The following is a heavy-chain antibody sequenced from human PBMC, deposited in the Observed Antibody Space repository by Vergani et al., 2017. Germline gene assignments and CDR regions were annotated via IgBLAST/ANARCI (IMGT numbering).Heavy chain of an antibody. CDR1: GGSITYGAFY. CDR3: ASKPTGTSWYSVKYYFDF. J-gene: IGHJ4*02. D-gene: IGHD6-13*01. CDR2: IYYSENK. V-gene: IGHV4-39*01. Sequence: QLQLQESGPGLVKPSETLSLTCTVSGGSITYGAFYWGWIRQSPGKGLEWIGSIYYSENKFYNPSLESRVTLSIETTKNQFSLKLKSVTAADTAMYYCASKPTGTSWYSVKYYFDFWGQGTLVAVSS.